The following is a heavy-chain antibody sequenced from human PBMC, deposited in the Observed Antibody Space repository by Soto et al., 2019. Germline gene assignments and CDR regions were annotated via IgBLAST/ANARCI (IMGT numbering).Heavy chain of an antibody. Sequence: QVQLQESGPGLVKPSETLSLTCTVSGGSVSSGSYYWSWIRQPPGKGLEWIGYIYYSGSTNYNPSLKSRVTISVDTSKNQFSLKLSSVTAADTAVYYCERDRPYDFWSGPDYGMDVWGQGTTVTVSS. CDR1: GGSVSSGSYY. V-gene: IGHV4-61*01. CDR3: ERDRPYDFWSGPDYGMDV. J-gene: IGHJ6*02. D-gene: IGHD3-3*01. CDR2: IYYSGST.